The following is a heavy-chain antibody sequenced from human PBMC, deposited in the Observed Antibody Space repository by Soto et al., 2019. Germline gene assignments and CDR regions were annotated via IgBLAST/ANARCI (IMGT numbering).Heavy chain of an antibody. CDR3: AREVGELDYSSSSDACAI. CDR2: INHSGST. Sequence: SETLSLTCAVYGGSFSGYYWSWIRQPPGKGLEWIGEINHSGSTNYNPSLKSRVTISVDTSKNQFSLKLESVTAADTAVYYCAREVGELDYSSSSDACAIWGQGTMVTVSS. D-gene: IGHD6-6*01. V-gene: IGHV4-34*01. J-gene: IGHJ3*02. CDR1: GGSFSGYY.